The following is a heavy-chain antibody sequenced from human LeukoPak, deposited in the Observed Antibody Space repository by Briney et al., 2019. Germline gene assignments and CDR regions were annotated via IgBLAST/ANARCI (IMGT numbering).Heavy chain of an antibody. V-gene: IGHV1-69*13. Sequence: GASVKVSCKASGYTFTSYDINWVRQATGQGLEWMGGIIPIFGTANYAQKFQGRVTITADESTSTAYMELSSLRSEDTAVYYCARGGDCSSTSCPFDYWGQGTLVTVSS. CDR1: GYTFTSYD. J-gene: IGHJ4*02. CDR3: ARGGDCSSTSCPFDY. D-gene: IGHD2-2*01. CDR2: IIPIFGTA.